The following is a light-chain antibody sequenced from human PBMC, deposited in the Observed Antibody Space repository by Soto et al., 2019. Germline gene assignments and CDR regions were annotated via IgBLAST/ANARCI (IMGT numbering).Light chain of an antibody. CDR1: QAVLYASTKRNQ. V-gene: IGKV4-1*01. J-gene: IGKJ3*01. Sequence: DIVMTQSPDSLSVSLGETATINCKSSQAVLYASTKRNQIAWYQQKPGQPPKLLVYWASTRESGVPDRFSGSGSGTDFTLTISSLLAEDVAVYYCQQSYSNWPTFGPGTKVDIK. CDR2: WAS. CDR3: QQSYSNWPT.